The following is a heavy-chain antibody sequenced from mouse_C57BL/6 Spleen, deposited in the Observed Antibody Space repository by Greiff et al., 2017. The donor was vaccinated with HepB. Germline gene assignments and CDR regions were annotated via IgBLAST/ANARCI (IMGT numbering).Heavy chain of an antibody. CDR2: ISYDGSN. CDR3: ARNYGSSSWFAY. V-gene: IGHV3-6*01. Sequence: EVKLQESGPGLVKPSQSLSLTCSVPGYSITSGYYWNWIRQFPGNKLEWMGYISYDGSNNYNPSLKNRISITRDTSKNQFFLKLNSVTTEDTATYYCARNYGSSSWFAYWGQGTLVTVSA. CDR1: GYSITSGYY. J-gene: IGHJ3*01. D-gene: IGHD1-1*01.